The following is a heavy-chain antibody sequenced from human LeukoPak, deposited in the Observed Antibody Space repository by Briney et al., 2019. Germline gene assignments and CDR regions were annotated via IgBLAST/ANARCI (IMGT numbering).Heavy chain of an antibody. V-gene: IGHV3-23*01. CDR1: GFTFSSYA. CDR2: ISGSGGST. CDR3: AKLLIFEVVITRFDP. J-gene: IGHJ5*02. Sequence: GGSLRLSCAASGFTFSSYAMSWVRQAPGKGLEWVSAISGSGGSTYYADSVKGRFTVSRDNSKNTLYLQMNSLRAEDTAVYYCAKLLIFEVVITRFDPWGQGTLVTVSS. D-gene: IGHD3-3*01.